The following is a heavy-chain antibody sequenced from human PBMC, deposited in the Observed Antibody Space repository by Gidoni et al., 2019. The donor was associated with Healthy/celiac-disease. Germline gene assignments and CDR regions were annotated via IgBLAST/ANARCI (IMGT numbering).Heavy chain of an antibody. CDR3: ARLNYGSGSFDY. J-gene: IGHJ4*02. CDR1: GGSVSSSSYY. CDR2: IYFGGTT. D-gene: IGHD3-10*01. Sequence: QLQLQASGPGLVKPSATLSLTCTVSGGSVSSSSYYWGWIRQPPGNGLEWIGSIYFGGTTYYNPSLKSRVTISVDTSKNQFSLKLRSVTAADTAVYYCARLNYGSGSFDYWGQGTLVTVSS. V-gene: IGHV4-39*01.